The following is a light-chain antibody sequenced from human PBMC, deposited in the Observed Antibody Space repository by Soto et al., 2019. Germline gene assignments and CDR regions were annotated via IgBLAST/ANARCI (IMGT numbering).Light chain of an antibody. CDR2: WAS. Sequence: DIVMTQSPESLAVSLGERATINCKSSQSVLSRSNNKNCLAWYQQKSGQTPKLLIYWASARESGCTDRFSGSGSETDFTHTISSFQAKDVAKYYCQRFHSIPWTIGQGTRVEVK. V-gene: IGKV4-1*01. CDR1: QSVLSRSNNKNC. J-gene: IGKJ1*01. CDR3: QRFHSIPWT.